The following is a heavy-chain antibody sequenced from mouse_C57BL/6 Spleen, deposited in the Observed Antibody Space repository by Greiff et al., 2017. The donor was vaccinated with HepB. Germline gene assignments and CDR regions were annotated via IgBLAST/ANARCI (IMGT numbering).Heavy chain of an antibody. Sequence: VQLQQSGPELVKPGASVKISCKASGYAFSSSWMNWVKQRPGKGLEWIGRIYPGDGDTNYNGKFKGKATLTADKSSSTAYMQLSSLTSEDAAVYFCARDGYSAWFAYGGQGTLVTVSA. V-gene: IGHV1-82*01. CDR3: ARDGYSAWFAY. J-gene: IGHJ3*01. CDR2: IYPGDGDT. CDR1: GYAFSSSW. D-gene: IGHD2-3*01.